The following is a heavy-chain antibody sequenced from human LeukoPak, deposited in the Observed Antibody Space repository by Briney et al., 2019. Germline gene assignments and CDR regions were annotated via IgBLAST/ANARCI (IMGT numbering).Heavy chain of an antibody. CDR3: ARSLSHTAMAVLY. Sequence: GGSLRLSCAASGFTFSGSAMHWVRQASGKGLEWVGRIRSKANSYATAYAASVKGRFTISRDDSKNTVYLQMNSLRAEDTAVYYCARSLSHTAMAVLYWGQGTLVTVSS. J-gene: IGHJ4*02. D-gene: IGHD5-18*01. CDR2: IRSKANSYAT. V-gene: IGHV3-73*01. CDR1: GFTFSGSA.